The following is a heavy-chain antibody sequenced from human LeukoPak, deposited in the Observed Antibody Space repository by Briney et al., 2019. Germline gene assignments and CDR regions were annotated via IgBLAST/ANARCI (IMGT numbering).Heavy chain of an antibody. CDR3: ARGFQLGDFPV. D-gene: IGHD2-21*02. Sequence: PGGSLRLSCAASGFNISPYSLSWLRQTPGKGLEWVAYINKDGSEKAYVDSVKGRFTISRDNAKGSLYLQLNSLSAEDTGVYYCARGFQLGDFPVWGQGTLVTVPS. J-gene: IGHJ4*02. CDR2: INKDGSEK. V-gene: IGHV3-7*01. CDR1: GFNISPYS.